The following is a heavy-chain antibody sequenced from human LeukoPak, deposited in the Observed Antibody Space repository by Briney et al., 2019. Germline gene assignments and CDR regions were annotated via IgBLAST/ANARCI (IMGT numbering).Heavy chain of an antibody. CDR3: AKGVYSSSADDAFDI. V-gene: IGHV3-9*03. D-gene: IGHD6-6*01. CDR2: ISWNSGSI. J-gene: IGHJ3*02. CDR1: GFTFDDYA. Sequence: PGGSLRLSCAASGFTFDDYAMHWVRQAPGKGLEWVSGISWNSGSIGYADSVKGRFTISRDNAKNSLYLQMNSLRAEDMALYYCAKGVYSSSADDAFDIWGQGTMVTVSS.